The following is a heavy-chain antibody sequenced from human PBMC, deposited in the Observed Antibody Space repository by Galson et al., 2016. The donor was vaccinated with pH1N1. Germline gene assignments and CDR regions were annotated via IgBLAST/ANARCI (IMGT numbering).Heavy chain of an antibody. J-gene: IGHJ4*02. Sequence: SVKVSCKASGDTLTSYAMHWVRQAPGQRLEWMGWINAGNGIPKYSQRFQGRVTITRDTSASTAYMELSSLRSEDTAVYYCASSYYYDSSGYTDWGQGTLVTVSS. V-gene: IGHV1-3*01. CDR2: INAGNGIP. D-gene: IGHD3-22*01. CDR3: ASSYYYDSSGYTD. CDR1: GDTLTSYA.